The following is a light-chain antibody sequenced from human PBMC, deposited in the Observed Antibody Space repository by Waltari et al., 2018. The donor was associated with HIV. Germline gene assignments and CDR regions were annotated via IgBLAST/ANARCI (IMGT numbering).Light chain of an antibody. V-gene: IGLV2-23*01. CDR3: CSYAGRHNVL. J-gene: IGLJ2*01. CDR2: EGS. Sequence: QSALTQPASVSGSPGQSITISCTGTSSHFGSYNLASWYQQHPGKAPKLIIYEGSKRPSGVSNRFSGSKSGNTASLTISGLQAEDEADYYCCSYAGRHNVLFGGGTKLTVL. CDR1: SSHFGSYNL.